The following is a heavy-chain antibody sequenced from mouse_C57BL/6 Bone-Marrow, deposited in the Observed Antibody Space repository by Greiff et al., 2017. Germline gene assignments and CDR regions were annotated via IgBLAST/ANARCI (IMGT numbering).Heavy chain of an antibody. CDR3: ARVGMGMDY. D-gene: IGHD4-1*01. CDR1: GYTFTDYN. Sequence: EVQLQQSGPELVKPGASVTIPCKASGYTFTDYNMDWVKQSHGKSLEWIGDINPNNGGTIYNQKFKGKATLTVDKSSSTAYMELRSLTSEDTAVYYCARVGMGMDYWGQGTSVTVSS. J-gene: IGHJ4*01. V-gene: IGHV1-18*01. CDR2: INPNNGGT.